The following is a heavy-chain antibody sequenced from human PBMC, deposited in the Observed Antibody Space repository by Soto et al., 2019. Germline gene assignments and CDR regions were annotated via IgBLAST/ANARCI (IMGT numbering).Heavy chain of an antibody. D-gene: IGHD6-19*01. CDR2: IIPIFGTA. V-gene: IGHV1-69*12. CDR1: GGTFSSYA. CDR3: AVWSIAVAGKGDTNDDFHI. J-gene: IGHJ3*02. Sequence: QVQLVQSGAEVKKPGSSVKVSCTASGGTFSSYAISWVRQAPGQGLEWMGGIIPIFGTAYYEQKFQGRVTITADESTGTPYVELRSLRSGDTAVYYCAVWSIAVAGKGDTNDDFHIWGQGTMVTFSS.